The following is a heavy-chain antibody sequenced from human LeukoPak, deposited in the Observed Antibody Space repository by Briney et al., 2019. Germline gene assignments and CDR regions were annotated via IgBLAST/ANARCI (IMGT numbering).Heavy chain of an antibody. Sequence: GGSLRLSCAASGFTFSSYGMHWVRQAPGKGLEWVAFTRYDGSNKNYADSVKGRFTISRDNSKNTLYLQMNSLRAEDTAVYYCAKSDYGSGSYPDYWGQGTLVTVSS. V-gene: IGHV3-30*02. D-gene: IGHD3-10*01. CDR1: GFTFSSYG. CDR3: AKSDYGSGSYPDY. CDR2: TRYDGSNK. J-gene: IGHJ4*02.